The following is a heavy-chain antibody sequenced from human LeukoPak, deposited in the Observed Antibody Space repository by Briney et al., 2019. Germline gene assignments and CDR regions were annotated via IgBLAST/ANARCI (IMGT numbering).Heavy chain of an antibody. CDR1: ELTFSTYV. CDR2: IDGSGSRT. J-gene: IGHJ5*02. V-gene: IGHV3-23*01. Sequence: GGSLRLSCAAPELTFSTYVMTWVRQAPGKGLEWVSSIDGSGSRTFYADSVKGRFTISRDNSKNMLYLHMNTLRADDTALYYCAKTRNLSTWGQGTLVTVSS. CDR3: AKTRNLST.